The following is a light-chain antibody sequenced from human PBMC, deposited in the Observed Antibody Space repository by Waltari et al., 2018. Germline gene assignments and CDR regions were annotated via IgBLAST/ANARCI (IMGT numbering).Light chain of an antibody. CDR3: QQGNDYPFT. CDR2: AAS. CDR1: QGISSY. Sequence: IQLTQSPSSLSASVGDRVTITCRASQGISSYLAWYQQKPGRAPKLLIYAASTLQSGVPSRFSGSGAGTDFTLTINSLQPEDFATYFCQQGNDYPFTFGQGTRLEI. V-gene: IGKV1-9*01. J-gene: IGKJ5*01.